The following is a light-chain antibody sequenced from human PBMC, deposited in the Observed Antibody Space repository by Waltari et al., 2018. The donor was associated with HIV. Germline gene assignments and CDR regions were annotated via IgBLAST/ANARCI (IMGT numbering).Light chain of an antibody. V-gene: IGLV2-8*01. J-gene: IGLJ2*01. CDR2: QVT. Sequence: QSALTQPPSASASPGQSVTTPCTGTSRDVGGYKFVSWYQQRPGKAPKLIIYQVTRRPSGVPDRFSGSKSDNTASLTVSGLQVEDEADYYCSSFAGNNDKVVFGGGTKLTVL. CDR3: SSFAGNNDKVV. CDR1: SRDVGGYKF.